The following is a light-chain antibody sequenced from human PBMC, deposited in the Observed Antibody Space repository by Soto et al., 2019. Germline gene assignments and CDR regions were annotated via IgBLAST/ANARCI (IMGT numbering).Light chain of an antibody. CDR1: QSISSF. J-gene: IGKJ3*01. CDR3: QHRSDWPPFT. V-gene: IGKV3-11*01. Sequence: EIVLTQSPATLSLSPGERATLSCRASQSISSFLAWYQQKHGQAPRLLIFDVSMRATGIPARFSGGGAGTDFTITISSLEPDDFAVYYCQHRSDWPPFTFGPGTKVDI. CDR2: DVS.